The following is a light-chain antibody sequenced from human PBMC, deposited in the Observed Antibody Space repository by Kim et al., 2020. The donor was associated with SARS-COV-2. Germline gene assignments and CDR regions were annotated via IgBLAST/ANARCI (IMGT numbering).Light chain of an antibody. CDR2: RAS. CDR3: QRYDRSPQT. J-gene: IGKJ1*01. Sequence: EIVLTQSPGTLSLSPGERATLSCRASQSVSRSYLAWYQQKPGQAPRLLIYRASSRATGIPDRFSGSGSGTDFTLTISRLEPDDFAVYYCQRYDRSPQTFGQGTKVDIK. V-gene: IGKV3-20*01. CDR1: QSVSRSY.